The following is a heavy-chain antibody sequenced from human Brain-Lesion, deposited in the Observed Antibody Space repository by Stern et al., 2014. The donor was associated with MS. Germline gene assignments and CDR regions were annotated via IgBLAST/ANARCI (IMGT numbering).Heavy chain of an antibody. V-gene: IGHV4-61*02. CDR3: ARGRVVPGFQYYATDV. J-gene: IGHJ6*02. D-gene: IGHD2-2*01. CDR2: IFNSGST. Sequence: VQLVESGPGLVKPSQTLSLSCTVSGGSISSGGYYWSWILQPAGKGLEWVGRIFNSGSTSYNPSLKSRVPISIDTSKNQFSVRLNSMTAADTAVYYCARGRVVPGFQYYATDVWGQGTTVIVSS. CDR1: GGSISSGGYY.